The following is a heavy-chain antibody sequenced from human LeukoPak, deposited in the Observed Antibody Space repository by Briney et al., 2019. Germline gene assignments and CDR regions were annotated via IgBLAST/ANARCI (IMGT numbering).Heavy chain of an antibody. J-gene: IGHJ4*02. D-gene: IGHD3-10*01. Sequence: TGGSLRLSCAASGFTFDDYAMHWVRQAPGKGLEWVSLISGDGGSTYYADSVKGRFTISRDNSKNSLYLQMDSLRTEDTALYYCAKDMWRFGELDYDYWGQGTLVTVSS. CDR1: GFTFDDYA. CDR2: ISGDGGST. CDR3: AKDMWRFGELDYDY. V-gene: IGHV3-43*02.